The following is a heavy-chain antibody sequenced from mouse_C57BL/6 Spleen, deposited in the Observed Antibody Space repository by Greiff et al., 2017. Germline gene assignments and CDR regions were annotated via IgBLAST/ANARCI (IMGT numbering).Heavy chain of an antibody. J-gene: IGHJ2*01. CDR1: GFSFNTYA. V-gene: IGHV10-1*01. CDR3: VRHEGYYGYFDY. Sequence: EVQRVESGGGLVQPKGSLKLSCAASGFSFNTYAMNWVRQAPGKGLEWVARIRSKSNNYATYYADSVKDRFTISRDDSESMLYLQMNNLKTEDTAMYYCVRHEGYYGYFDYWGQGTTLTVSS. CDR2: IRSKSNNYAT. D-gene: IGHD2-3*01.